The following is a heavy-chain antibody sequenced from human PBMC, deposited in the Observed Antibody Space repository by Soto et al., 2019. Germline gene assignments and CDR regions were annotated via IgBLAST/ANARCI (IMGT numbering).Heavy chain of an antibody. Sequence: PSVKVSCKASGGTFSSYAISWVRQAPGQGLEWMGGIIPIFGTANYAQRFQGRVTITADESTSTAYMELSSLRSEDTAVYYCARDKRVRITIFGVDSGEPRGYYGMDVWGQGTTVTVSS. CDR3: ARDKRVRITIFGVDSGEPRGYYGMDV. CDR2: IIPIFGTA. D-gene: IGHD3-3*01. CDR1: GGTFSSYA. V-gene: IGHV1-69*13. J-gene: IGHJ6*02.